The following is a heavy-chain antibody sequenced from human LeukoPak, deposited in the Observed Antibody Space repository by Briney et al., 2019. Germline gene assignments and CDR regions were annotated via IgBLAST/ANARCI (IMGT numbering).Heavy chain of an antibody. V-gene: IGHV3-11*01. Sequence: PGGSLRLPCAASGFTPSDYYMTWIRQAPGKGLEWISYIGNGGSNIMLYADSVKGGFTVFRDYAKNSLYLQMNSLRAEDTAVYYCARDKSNKGHDCWGQGTLVTVSS. CDR1: GFTPSDYY. CDR3: ARDKSNKGHDC. J-gene: IGHJ4*02. CDR2: IGNGGSNIM.